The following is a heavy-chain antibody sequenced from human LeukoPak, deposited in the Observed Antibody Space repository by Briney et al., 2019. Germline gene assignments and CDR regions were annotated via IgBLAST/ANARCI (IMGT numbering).Heavy chain of an antibody. Sequence: SETLSLTCTVSGGSIRGYYWSWIRQPPGKGLEYIGYIYYSGITNYNPSLTSRVTISVDTSKNQFSLKLSSVTAADTAVYYCARLFSGSYTNWFDPWGQGTLVTVSS. CDR1: GGSIRGYY. V-gene: IGHV4-59*08. CDR3: ARLFSGSYTNWFDP. CDR2: IYYSGIT. J-gene: IGHJ5*02. D-gene: IGHD1-26*01.